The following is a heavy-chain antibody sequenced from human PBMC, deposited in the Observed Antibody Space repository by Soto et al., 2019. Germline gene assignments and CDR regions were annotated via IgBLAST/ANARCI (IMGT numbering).Heavy chain of an antibody. Sequence: PSETLSLTCTVSGGSISTNYWSWIRQPPGKGLEWIGSIYYNGNTNYNPSLKSRITISVDTSKNRFSLKVSSVTAADTAVYYCARAHYYYYGMDVWGQGTTVTVSS. CDR1: GGSISTNY. CDR2: IYYNGNT. J-gene: IGHJ6*02. CDR3: ARAHYYYYGMDV. V-gene: IGHV4-59*01.